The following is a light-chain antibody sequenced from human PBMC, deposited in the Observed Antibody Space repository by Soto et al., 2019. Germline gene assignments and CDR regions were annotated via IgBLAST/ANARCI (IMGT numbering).Light chain of an antibody. CDR1: QSVSRSY. Sequence: EVVLTQSPGTLSLSPGERATLSCRASQSVSRSYLAWYQQRPGQPPRLLIYSTSRGATGIPDRFSGSGSGTDFTRTISRLEPEDFAVYYCQQYDTSPYSFGQGTKLEIK. V-gene: IGKV3-20*01. J-gene: IGKJ2*03. CDR3: QQYDTSPYS. CDR2: STS.